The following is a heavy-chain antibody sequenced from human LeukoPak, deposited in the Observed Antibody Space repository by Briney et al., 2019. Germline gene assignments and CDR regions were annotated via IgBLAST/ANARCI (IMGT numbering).Heavy chain of an antibody. CDR3: ARENSYGIRGWWFDP. J-gene: IGHJ5*02. V-gene: IGHV4-61*01. D-gene: IGHD5-18*01. CDR2: IYYSGST. CDR1: GGSISSGSYS. Sequence: TSQTLSLTCAVSGGSISSGSYSWSWIRQPPGKGLEWIGYIYYSGSTNYNPSLKSRVTISVDTSKNQFSLKLSSVTAADTAVYYCARENSYGIRGWWFDPWGQGTLVTVSS.